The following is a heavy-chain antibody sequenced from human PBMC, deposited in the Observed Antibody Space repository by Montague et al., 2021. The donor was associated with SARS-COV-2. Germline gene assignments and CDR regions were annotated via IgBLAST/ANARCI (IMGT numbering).Heavy chain of an antibody. D-gene: IGHD3-22*01. CDR1: GGSISSGGYY. CDR3: ARAATITMIVVVIDAFDI. V-gene: IGHV4-31*03. J-gene: IGHJ3*02. Sequence: TLSLTCTVSGGSISSGGYYWSWIRQHPGKGLEWIGYIYYSGSTYYNPSLESRVTISVDTSKNQFSLKLSSVTAAGTAVYYCARAATITMIVVVIDAFDIWGQGTMVTVSS. CDR2: IYYSGST.